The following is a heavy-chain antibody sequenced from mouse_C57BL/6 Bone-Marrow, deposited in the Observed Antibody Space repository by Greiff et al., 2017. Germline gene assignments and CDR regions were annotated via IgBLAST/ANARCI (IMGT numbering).Heavy chain of an antibody. Sequence: QVQLQQPGAELVRPGSSVKLSCKASGYTFTSYWMDWVKQRPGPGLEWIGNIYPSDSETHYNQKFKDKATLTVDKSSSTAYMQLSSLTSEDSAVYYCARHGYYRWYAMDYWGQGTSVTVSS. CDR2: IYPSDSET. D-gene: IGHD2-3*01. CDR1: GYTFTSYW. V-gene: IGHV1-61*01. CDR3: ARHGYYRWYAMDY. J-gene: IGHJ4*01.